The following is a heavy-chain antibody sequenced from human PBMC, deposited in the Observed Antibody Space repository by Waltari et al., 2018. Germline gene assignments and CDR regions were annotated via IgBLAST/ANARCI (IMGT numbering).Heavy chain of an antibody. D-gene: IGHD3-22*01. J-gene: IGHJ4*02. V-gene: IGHV4-4*07. CDR3: ARVMEYDSSGGRDY. Sequence: QVQLQESGPGLVKPSETLSLTCTVSGGSISSYYWSWIRQPAGKGLEWIGRIYTSGSTNYNPSRKSRVTMSGDTSKNQFSLKLSSVTAADTAVYYCARVMEYDSSGGRDYWGQGTLVTVSS. CDR1: GGSISSYY. CDR2: IYTSGST.